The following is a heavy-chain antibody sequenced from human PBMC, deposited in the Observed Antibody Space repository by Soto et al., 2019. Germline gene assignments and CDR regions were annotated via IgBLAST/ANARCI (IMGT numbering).Heavy chain of an antibody. Sequence: LKLSCAASGFTFSSYAMHWVRQAPGKGLEWVAVISYDGSNKYYADSVKGRFTISRDNSKNTLYLQMNSLITEDTAVYYCAPNWNFDYWGQGTPVTVSS. D-gene: IGHD2-8*01. J-gene: IGHJ4*02. CDR3: APNWNFDY. V-gene: IGHV3-30-3*01. CDR2: ISYDGSNK. CDR1: GFTFSSYA.